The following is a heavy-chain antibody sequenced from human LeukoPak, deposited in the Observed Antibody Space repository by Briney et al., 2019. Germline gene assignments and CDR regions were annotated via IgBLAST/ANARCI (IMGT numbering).Heavy chain of an antibody. CDR3: ARDHRSGRGTLGAS. CDR2: INWNGDST. V-gene: IGHV3-20*04. D-gene: IGHD3-10*01. CDR1: GFSFDDYG. J-gene: IGHJ5*02. Sequence: GGSLRLSCVASGFSFDDYGMMWVRQAPGKGREWVSGINWNGDSTAYADSVKGRFTISRDNAKNSLYLQMDSLRGEDTAWYYCARDHRSGRGTLGASWGQGILVTVSS.